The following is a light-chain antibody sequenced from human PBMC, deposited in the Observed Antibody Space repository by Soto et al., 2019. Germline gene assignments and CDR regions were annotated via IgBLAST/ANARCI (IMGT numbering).Light chain of an antibody. CDR1: SSNIGAGYD. J-gene: IGLJ2*01. CDR2: GNS. CDR3: QSHDSSLSVV. V-gene: IGLV1-40*01. Sequence: QSVLTQPPSVSGAPGQRVTISCTGSSSNIGAGYDVHWYQQLPGTAPKRLIYGNSNRPSGVPDRFSGSKSGTSASLAITGLQAEDEADYYCQSHDSSLSVVFGGGTKLTVL.